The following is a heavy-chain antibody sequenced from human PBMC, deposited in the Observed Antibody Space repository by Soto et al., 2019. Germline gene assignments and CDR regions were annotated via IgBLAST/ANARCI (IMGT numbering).Heavy chain of an antibody. CDR1: GYTFASYT. Sequence: ASVKVSCKASGYTFASYTLHWVRQAPGQRFEWLGWISAGNGNTKSSQKFQDRVTFDRNTSASTVSMELNSLRSEDTAIYYCARVSMDNHTAIFSYESWGQGSLVTV. CDR3: ARVSMDNHTAIFSYES. J-gene: IGHJ5*02. CDR2: ISAGNGNT. V-gene: IGHV1-3*01. D-gene: IGHD3-3*01.